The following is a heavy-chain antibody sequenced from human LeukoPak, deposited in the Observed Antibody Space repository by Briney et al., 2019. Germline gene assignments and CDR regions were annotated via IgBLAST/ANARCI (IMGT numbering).Heavy chain of an antibody. J-gene: IGHJ4*02. CDR1: GFTFSSYG. V-gene: IGHV3-33*06. CDR2: IWYDGNNK. Sequence: GGSLRLSCAASGFTFSSYGMHWVRQAPGKGLEWVAVIWYDGNNKKYADSVKGRFTISRDNSKGTLYLQMNSLRAEDTAVYYCAKDGNYGGNGPLDYWGQGTLVTVSS. D-gene: IGHD4-23*01. CDR3: AKDGNYGGNGPLDY.